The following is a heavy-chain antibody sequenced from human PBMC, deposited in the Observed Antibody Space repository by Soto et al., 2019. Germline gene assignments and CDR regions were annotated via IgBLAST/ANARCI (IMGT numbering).Heavy chain of an antibody. Sequence: QVQLVQSGAEMQQAGASVRVSCKASGGTFSKYAFSWVRQAPGQGLEWLGGTIPMFGTPNYAQKFQGRVAISADESTATVYMELSSLRSEDTAVYFCARPLRDRNYYYGMAVWGQGNTVTVSS. V-gene: IGHV1-69*01. CDR2: TIPMFGTP. D-gene: IGHD3-22*01. CDR3: ARPLRDRNYYYGMAV. J-gene: IGHJ6*02. CDR1: GGTFSKYA.